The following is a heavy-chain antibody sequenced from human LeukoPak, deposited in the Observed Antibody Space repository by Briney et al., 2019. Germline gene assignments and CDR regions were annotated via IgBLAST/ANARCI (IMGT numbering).Heavy chain of an antibody. CDR3: ARERKSGWLERTYNFDY. V-gene: IGHV3-7*01. Sequence: GGSLRLSCAASGFTFRSYAMSWVRQAPGKGLEWVANIKHDGGEKYYVDSVKGRFTISRDNAKDSLYLQMNSLRAEDTAMYYCARERKSGWLERTYNFDYGGQGTQVTVSS. CDR1: GFTFRSYA. CDR2: IKHDGGEK. J-gene: IGHJ4*02. D-gene: IGHD1-1*01.